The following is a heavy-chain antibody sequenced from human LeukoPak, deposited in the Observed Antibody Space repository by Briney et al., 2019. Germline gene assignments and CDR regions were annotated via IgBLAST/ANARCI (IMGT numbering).Heavy chain of an antibody. CDR1: GFTFSSYA. V-gene: IGHV3-23*01. CDR2: ISGSGGST. Sequence: PGRSLRLSCAASGFTFSSYAMSWVRQAPGKGLEWVSAISGSGGSTYYADSVKGRFTISRDNSKNTLYLQMNSLRAEDTAVYYCAKSDSSGYYPLGYWGQGTLVTVSS. D-gene: IGHD3-22*01. J-gene: IGHJ4*02. CDR3: AKSDSSGYYPLGY.